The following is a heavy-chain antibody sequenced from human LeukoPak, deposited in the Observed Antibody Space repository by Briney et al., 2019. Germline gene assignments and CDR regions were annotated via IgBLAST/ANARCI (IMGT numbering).Heavy chain of an antibody. V-gene: IGHV1-69*04. Sequence: SVKVSCKASGGTFSSYTISWVRQAPGQGLEWMGRTIPILGIANYAQRFQGRVTITADKSTSTAYMELSSLRSEDTAVYYCARDAGVGYCSGGSCKLLRPGVTYYFDYWGQGTLVTVSS. D-gene: IGHD2-15*01. CDR1: GGTFSSYT. CDR3: ARDAGVGYCSGGSCKLLRPGVTYYFDY. J-gene: IGHJ4*02. CDR2: TIPILGIA.